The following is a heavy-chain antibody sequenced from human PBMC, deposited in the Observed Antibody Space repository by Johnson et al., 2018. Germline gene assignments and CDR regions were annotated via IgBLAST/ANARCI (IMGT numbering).Heavy chain of an antibody. CDR1: GFTFSSYA. D-gene: IGHD6-19*01. V-gene: IGHV3-9*01. CDR2: ISWNRGSI. J-gene: IGHJ1*01. CDR3: AKGGGYSSGWNLEYFQH. Sequence: VQLVQSGGGLVQPGGSLRLSCAASGFTFSSYAMSWVRQAPGKGLEWVSGISWNRGSIAYADSVKGRFTISRDNAKNSLYLEMNSLRAEDTALYYCAKGGGYSSGWNLEYFQHWGQGTLVTVSS.